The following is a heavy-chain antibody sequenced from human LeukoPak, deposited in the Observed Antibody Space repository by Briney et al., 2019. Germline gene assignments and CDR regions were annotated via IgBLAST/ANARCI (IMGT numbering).Heavy chain of an antibody. V-gene: IGHV1-69*06. CDR3: ARSHHYYYYYMDV. Sequence: ASVTVSCKASGGTFSSYAISWVRQAPGQGLEWMGGIIPIFGTANYAQKVQGRVTITADKSTSTAYMELSSLRSEDTAVYYCARSHHYYYYYMDVWGKGTTVTVSS. CDR2: IIPIFGTA. J-gene: IGHJ6*03. CDR1: GGTFSSYA.